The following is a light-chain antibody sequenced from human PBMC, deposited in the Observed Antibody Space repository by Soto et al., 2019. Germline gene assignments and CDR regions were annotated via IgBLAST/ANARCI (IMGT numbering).Light chain of an antibody. Sequence: DIQMTQSPSSLSASVGDRVSITCRASQSTSTYFNWYQQKPGRAPKILIHAAYTLQSAVPSRFSGHRYATNYTPTIDSLEPEDFATYYCQQSYTTPLTFGGGTQV. J-gene: IGKJ4*01. CDR2: AAY. V-gene: IGKV1-39*01. CDR3: QQSYTTPLT. CDR1: QSTSTY.